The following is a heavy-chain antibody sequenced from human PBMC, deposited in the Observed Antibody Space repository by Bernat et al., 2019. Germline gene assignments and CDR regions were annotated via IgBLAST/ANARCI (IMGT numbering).Heavy chain of an antibody. CDR1: GYTFTGYY. J-gene: IGHJ5*02. Sequence: QVQLVQSGAEVKKPGASVKVSCKASGYTFTGYYMHWVRQAPGQGLEWMGWINPNRGGTNYAQKFQGWVTKTRDTSISTAYMELSRLRSGDTAVYYCAREEKGYCSGGSCCWNNWFDPWGQGTLVTVSS. D-gene: IGHD2-15*01. V-gene: IGHV1-2*04. CDR3: AREEKGYCSGGSCCWNNWFDP. CDR2: INPNRGGT.